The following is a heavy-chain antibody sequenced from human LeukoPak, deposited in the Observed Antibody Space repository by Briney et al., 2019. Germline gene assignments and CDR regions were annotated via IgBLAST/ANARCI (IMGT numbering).Heavy chain of an antibody. CDR3: ARGVGAENWFDP. V-gene: IGHV3-53*01. CDR2: IYSGGST. D-gene: IGHD1-26*01. J-gene: IGHJ5*02. CDR1: GFTFSSYA. Sequence: GGSLRLSCAASGFTFSSYAMHWVRQAPGKGLEWVAVIYSGGSTYYADSVKGRFTISRDNSKNTLYLQMNSLRAEDTAVYYCARGVGAENWFDPWGQGTLVTVSS.